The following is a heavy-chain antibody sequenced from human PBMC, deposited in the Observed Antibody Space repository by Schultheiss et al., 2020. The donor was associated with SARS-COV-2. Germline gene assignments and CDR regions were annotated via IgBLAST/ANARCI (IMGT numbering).Heavy chain of an antibody. V-gene: IGHV4-34*01. J-gene: IGHJ5*01. CDR3: ARDLRAEVVTAFDS. CDR1: GGSFSGFY. D-gene: IGHD2-21*02. Sequence: GSLRLSCAVYGGSFSGFYWSWIRQPPGKGLEWIGEINHSGSTNYNPSLKSRVTISVDTSKNQFSLKLSSVTAADTAVYYCARDLRAEVVTAFDSWGQGTLVTVSS. CDR2: INHSGST.